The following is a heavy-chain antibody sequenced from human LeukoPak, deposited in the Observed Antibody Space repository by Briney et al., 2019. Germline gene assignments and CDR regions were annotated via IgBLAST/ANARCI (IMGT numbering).Heavy chain of an antibody. D-gene: IGHD3-22*01. CDR3: ARDTYYYDSSGYWR. CDR1: GGTFSSYT. CDR2: IIPILGIA. J-gene: IGHJ4*02. Sequence: ASVKVSCKASGGTFSSYTISWVRRAPGQGVEWMGRIIPILGIANYAQKFQGRVTITADKSTSTAYMELSSLRSEDTAVYYCARDTYYYDSSGYWRWGQGTLVTVSS. V-gene: IGHV1-69*04.